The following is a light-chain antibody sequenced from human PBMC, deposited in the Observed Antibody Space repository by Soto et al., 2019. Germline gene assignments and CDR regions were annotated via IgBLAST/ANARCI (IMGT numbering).Light chain of an antibody. J-gene: IGLJ1*01. CDR1: SSNIGAGYD. V-gene: IGLV1-40*01. CDR2: GNS. Sequence: QPALTQLPSGYGAPGRRVTISCTGSSSNIGAGYDVHWYQQLPGTAPKLLIYGNSNRPSGVPDRFSGSKSGTSASLAITGLQAEDEADYYCQSYDSSLSGVFGTG. CDR3: QSYDSSLSGV.